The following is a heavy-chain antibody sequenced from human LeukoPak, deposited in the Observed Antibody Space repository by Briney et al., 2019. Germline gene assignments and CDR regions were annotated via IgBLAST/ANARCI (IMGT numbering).Heavy chain of an antibody. J-gene: IGHJ6*03. CDR2: ISGSGVTT. CDR3: AKNVREADWYYYYMDV. V-gene: IGHV3-23*01. CDR1: GFPFTSYA. D-gene: IGHD3-9*01. Sequence: GGSLRLSCAASGFPFTSYAMTWVRQAPGKGLEWVSAISGSGVTTSFADSVKGRFTISRDNSKNTLYLQMNSLRAEDTAVYYCAKNVREADWYYYYMDVWGKGTTVTVSS.